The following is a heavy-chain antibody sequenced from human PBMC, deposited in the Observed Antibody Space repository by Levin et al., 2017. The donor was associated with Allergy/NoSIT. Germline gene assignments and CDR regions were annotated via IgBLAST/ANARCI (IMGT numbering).Heavy chain of an antibody. CDR3: ARPNSGLDY. J-gene: IGHJ4*02. D-gene: IGHD5-12*01. CDR1: GFTFSSYA. CDR2: ISYDGSNK. Sequence: GGSLRLSCAASGFTFSSYAMHWVRQAPGKGLEWVAVISYDGSNKYYADSVKGRFTISRDNSKNTLYLQMNSLRAEDTAVYYCARPNSGLDYWGQGTLVTVSS. V-gene: IGHV3-30-3*01.